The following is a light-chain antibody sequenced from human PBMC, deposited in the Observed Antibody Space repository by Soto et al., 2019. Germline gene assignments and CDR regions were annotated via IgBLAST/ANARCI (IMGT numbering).Light chain of an antibody. CDR2: SND. CDR3: ATWDDSLNGVV. V-gene: IGLV1-44*01. CDR1: SSNIGTNT. J-gene: IGLJ2*01. Sequence: HSLLTQLPSASATPGQRVLISCSRGSSNIGTNTVNWYQHLPGTAPKLLIFSNDERHSGVPDRFSGSKSGTSASLAISGLQSDDEADYYCATWDDSLNGVVFGGGP.